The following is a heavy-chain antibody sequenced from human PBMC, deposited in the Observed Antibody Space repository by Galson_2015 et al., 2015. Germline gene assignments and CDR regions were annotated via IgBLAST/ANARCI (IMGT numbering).Heavy chain of an antibody. CDR2: ISSTTTYI. Sequence: SLRLSCAASEFTFSSYYMSWVRQAPGKGLEWVSSISSTTTYIYYADSVKGRFTISRDNAKNSLYLQMNSLGAEDTAVYYCARQILEHDFWSGYYPTNFDYWGQGTLVTVSS. V-gene: IGHV3-21*01. CDR3: ARQILEHDFWSGYYPTNFDY. J-gene: IGHJ4*02. CDR1: EFTFSSYY. D-gene: IGHD3-3*01.